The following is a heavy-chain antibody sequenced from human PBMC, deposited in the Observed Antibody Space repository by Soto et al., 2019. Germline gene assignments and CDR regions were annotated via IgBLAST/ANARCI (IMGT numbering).Heavy chain of an antibody. CDR3: ARDRIAGSKYYYGMDV. J-gene: IGHJ6*02. V-gene: IGHV1-69*01. CDR2: IIPIFGTE. CDR1: GGTFSSYA. Sequence: QVQLVQSGAEVKKPGSSVRVSCKASGGTFSSYAISWVRQAPGQGLEWMGGIIPIFGTENYAQKFQGRVTITADESTSTADMDLSSLRSEDTAVYYCARDRIAGSKYYYGMDVWCQGTTVTVSS. D-gene: IGHD6-13*01.